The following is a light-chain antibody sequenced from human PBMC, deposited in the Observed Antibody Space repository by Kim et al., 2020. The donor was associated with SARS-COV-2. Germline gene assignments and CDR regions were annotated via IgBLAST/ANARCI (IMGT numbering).Light chain of an antibody. Sequence: VSPGQTASITCSGDKLEDKYASWYQQKSGQSPVLVINADSKRPSGIPGRFSGSSSGNTATLTISATQAMDEADYYCQAWDSSTDVVFGGGTQLTVL. CDR1: KLEDKY. V-gene: IGLV3-1*01. J-gene: IGLJ2*01. CDR3: QAWDSSTDVV. CDR2: ADS.